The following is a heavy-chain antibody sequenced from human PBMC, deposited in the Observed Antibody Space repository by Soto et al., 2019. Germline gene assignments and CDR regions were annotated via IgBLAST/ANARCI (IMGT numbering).Heavy chain of an antibody. CDR2: ISYDGSNK. V-gene: IGHV3-30-3*01. CDR1: GFTFSSYA. D-gene: IGHD2-2*01. Sequence: QVQLVESGGGVVQPGRSLRLSCAASGFTFSSYAMHWVRQAPGKGLEWVAVISYDGSNKYYADSVKGRFTISRDNSKNXLXXQMNSLRAEDTAVYYCARDGWRGYCISTRCSWFDPWGQGTLVTVSS. J-gene: IGHJ5*02. CDR3: ARDGWRGYCISTRCSWFDP.